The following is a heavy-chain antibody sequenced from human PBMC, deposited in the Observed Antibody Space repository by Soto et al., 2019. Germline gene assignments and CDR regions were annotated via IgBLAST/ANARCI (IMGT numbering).Heavy chain of an antibody. CDR1: GFTFSSYE. CDR3: AMNLPTGLHGYYYGMDV. V-gene: IGHV3-48*03. Sequence: GVSLRLSCAASGFTFSSYEMNWVRQAPGKGLEWVSYISSSGSTIYYADSVKGRFTISRDNAKNSLYLQMNSLRAEDTAVYYCAMNLPTGLHGYYYGMDVWGQGTTVTVSS. J-gene: IGHJ6*02. CDR2: ISSSGSTI.